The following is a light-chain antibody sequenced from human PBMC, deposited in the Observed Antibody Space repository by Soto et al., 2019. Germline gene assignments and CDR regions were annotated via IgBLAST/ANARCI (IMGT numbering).Light chain of an antibody. CDR3: HQYYTSPWT. J-gene: IGKJ1*01. Sequence: DIVMTQSPDSLAVSLGERATINCKSSQSILYSPNNKNYLAWFQQKPGQPPKLLFYWASTRESGVPDRFSGGGSGTDFTLTISSLQAEDVAVYYCHQYYTSPWTFGQGTKVEI. CDR1: QSILYSPNNKNY. CDR2: WAS. V-gene: IGKV4-1*01.